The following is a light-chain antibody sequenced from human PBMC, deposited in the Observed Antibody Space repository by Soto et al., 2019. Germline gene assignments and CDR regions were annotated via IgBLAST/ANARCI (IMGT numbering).Light chain of an antibody. CDR1: SSDVGGYNY. V-gene: IGLV2-14*01. Sequence: QSALTQPASVSGSPGQSITISCTGTSSDVGGYNYVSWYQQHPGKAPKLMIYDVSNRPSGVSYRFSGSKSGNTASLTISGRQTEDAADYYCSSYTGSSTLYVVGTGTKLTVL. CDR3: SSYTGSSTLYV. J-gene: IGLJ1*01. CDR2: DVS.